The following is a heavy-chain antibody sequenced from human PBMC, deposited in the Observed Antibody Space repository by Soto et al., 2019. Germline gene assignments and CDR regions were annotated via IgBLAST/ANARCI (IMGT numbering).Heavy chain of an antibody. CDR1: GFTFDDYT. CDR3: GVISSSSGSSYNMDV. V-gene: IGHV3-23*01. CDR2: ISGSGSTT. Sequence: GGSLRLSCAASGFTFDDYTMHWVRQAPGKGLEWVSFISGSGSTTYDADSVKGRLTISRDNSKNTLYLQMDSLRAEDTAVYYCGVISSSSGSSYNMDVWGQGTPVTVSS. D-gene: IGHD6-6*01. J-gene: IGHJ6*02.